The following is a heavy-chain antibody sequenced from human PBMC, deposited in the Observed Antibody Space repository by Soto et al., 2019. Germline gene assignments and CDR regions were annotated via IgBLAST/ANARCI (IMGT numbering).Heavy chain of an antibody. D-gene: IGHD4-4*01. J-gene: IGHJ6*03. CDR2: IWYDGSNK. Sequence: GGYLRLSCAASGFTFSSYGMHWVRQAPGKGLEWVAVIWYDGSNKYYADSVKGRFTISRDNSKNTLYLQMNSLRAEDTAVYYCARDRRRWESGDYSNYYYYMDVWGKGTTVTVSS. V-gene: IGHV3-33*01. CDR1: GFTFSSYG. CDR3: ARDRRRWESGDYSNYYYYMDV.